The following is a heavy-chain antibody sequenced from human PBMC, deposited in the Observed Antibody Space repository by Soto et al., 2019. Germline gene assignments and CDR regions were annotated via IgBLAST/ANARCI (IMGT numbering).Heavy chain of an antibody. CDR2: IIPIFGTT. V-gene: IGHV1-69*15. J-gene: IGHJ5*02. CDR3: EKGGGANGDFGNGLDP. D-gene: IGHD2-15*01. Sequence: QVQLVQPGAEVKKPGSSVKVSCKASGGTFSNYAITWVRQAPGQGLEWVARIIPIFGTTNVAQKFEGRVTLNADACTTTVYMEPSGLKSDDMAVYYREKGGGANGDFGNGLDPWGQGTLVTVSS. CDR1: GGTFSNYA.